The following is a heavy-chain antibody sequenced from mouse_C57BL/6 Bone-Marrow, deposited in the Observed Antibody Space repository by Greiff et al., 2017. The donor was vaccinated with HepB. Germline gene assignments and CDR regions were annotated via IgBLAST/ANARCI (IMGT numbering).Heavy chain of an antibody. V-gene: IGHV5-12*01. CDR3: ARPLLRDWYFDV. CDR2: ISNGGGST. D-gene: IGHD1-2*01. J-gene: IGHJ1*03. CDR1: GFTFSDYY. Sequence: EVQGVESGGGLVQPGGSLKLSCAASGFTFSDYYMYWVRQTPEKRLEWVAYISNGGGSTYYPDTVKGRFTISRDNAKNTLYLQMSRLKSEDTAMYYCARPLLRDWYFDVWGTGTTVTVSS.